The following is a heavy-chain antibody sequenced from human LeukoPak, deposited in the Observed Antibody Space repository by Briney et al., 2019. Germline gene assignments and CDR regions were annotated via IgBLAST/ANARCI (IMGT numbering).Heavy chain of an antibody. CDR3: ARDRCGGNCFYLDS. Sequence: GRSLRLSCAASGFTLSSYGMHWVRQAPGKGLEWVAVTWYDGNNKDYADSVKGRFTISRDNSKNTVYLQMNSLRAEDTAVYHCARDRCGGNCFYLDSWGQGTLVTVSS. J-gene: IGHJ4*02. CDR1: GFTLSSYG. D-gene: IGHD2-21*02. CDR2: TWYDGNNK. V-gene: IGHV3-33*01.